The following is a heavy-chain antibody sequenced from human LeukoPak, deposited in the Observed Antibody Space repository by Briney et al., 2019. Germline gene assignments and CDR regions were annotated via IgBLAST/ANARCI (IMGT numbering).Heavy chain of an antibody. CDR3: TTAVRYQLLLEY. V-gene: IGHV1-8*01. CDR2: MNPISGNT. CDR1: AYTFSTYD. Sequence: GASVKVSCKAPAYTFSTYDVAWVRQAPGQGPEGRGWMNPISGNTGCAKQFKGRVTMTSDASVNSAYMELSSLRFDDTAVYFCTTAVRYQLLLEYWGQGTLITVSS. D-gene: IGHD2-2*01. J-gene: IGHJ4*02.